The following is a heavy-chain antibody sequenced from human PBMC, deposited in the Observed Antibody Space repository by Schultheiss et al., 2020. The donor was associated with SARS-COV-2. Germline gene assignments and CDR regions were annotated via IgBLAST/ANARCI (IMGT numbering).Heavy chain of an antibody. Sequence: GGSLRLSCAASGFTFSSYAMHWVRQAPGKGLEWVAVISYDGSNKYYADSVKGRFTISRDNSKNTLYLQMNSLKTEDTAVYYCTTDPRWLSSPYYYYGMDVWGQGTTVTVSS. J-gene: IGHJ6*02. CDR3: TTDPRWLSSPYYYYGMDV. CDR1: GFTFSSYA. D-gene: IGHD5-12*01. CDR2: ISYDGSNK. V-gene: IGHV3-30*04.